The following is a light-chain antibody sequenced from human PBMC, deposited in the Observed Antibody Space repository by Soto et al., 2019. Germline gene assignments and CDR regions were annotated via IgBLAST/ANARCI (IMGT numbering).Light chain of an antibody. CDR3: SSYTSSSTYV. CDR2: DVS. Sequence: QSALTQPASVXGSPGQSIAISCTGTSSDVGGYNYVSWYQQHPGKAPKLMVYDVSNRPSGVSNRFSGSKSGNTASLTISGLQAEDEADYYCSSYTSSSTYVFGTGNRSPS. CDR1: SSDVGGYNY. J-gene: IGLJ1*01. V-gene: IGLV2-14*01.